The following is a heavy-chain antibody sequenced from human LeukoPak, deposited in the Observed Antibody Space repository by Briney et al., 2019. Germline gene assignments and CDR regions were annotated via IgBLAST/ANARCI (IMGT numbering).Heavy chain of an antibody. Sequence: GGSLRLSCAASGITFSSYAMSWVRQAPGKGLEWVSAISGSGGSTYYADSVKGRFTISRDNSKNTLYLQMNSLRAEDTAVYYCAKAYSGYDLDYYYYYMDVWGKGTTVTVSS. J-gene: IGHJ6*03. D-gene: IGHD5-12*01. CDR1: GITFSSYA. V-gene: IGHV3-23*01. CDR3: AKAYSGYDLDYYYYYMDV. CDR2: ISGSGGST.